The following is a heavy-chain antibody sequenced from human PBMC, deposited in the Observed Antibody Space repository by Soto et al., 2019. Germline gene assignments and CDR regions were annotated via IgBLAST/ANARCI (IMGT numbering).Heavy chain of an antibody. CDR1: GFTFSSYS. J-gene: IGHJ4*02. CDR2: ISSSSSYI. CDR3: AKAREVTLVRISLAQ. Sequence: GGSLRLSCAASGFTFSSYSMNWVRQAPGKGLEWVSSISSSSSYIYYADSVKGRFTISRDNAKNSLYLQMNSLRAEDTAIYYCAKAREVTLVRISLAQWGQGTLVTAPQ. D-gene: IGHD3-10*01. V-gene: IGHV3-21*04.